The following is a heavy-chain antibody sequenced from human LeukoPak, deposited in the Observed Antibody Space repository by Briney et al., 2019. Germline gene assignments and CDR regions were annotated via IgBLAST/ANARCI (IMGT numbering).Heavy chain of an antibody. CDR1: GYSISSTNS. CDR3: ARISAAGTEVDY. Sequence: SETLSLTCTVSGYSISSTNSWGWIRQPPGKGLEWIGNIFHSGTTYYNASLKSRVTISLDTSKNQFSLKLRSVTAADTAVYYCARISAAGTEVDYWGQGTLVTVSS. V-gene: IGHV4-38-2*02. J-gene: IGHJ4*02. CDR2: IFHSGTT. D-gene: IGHD6-13*01.